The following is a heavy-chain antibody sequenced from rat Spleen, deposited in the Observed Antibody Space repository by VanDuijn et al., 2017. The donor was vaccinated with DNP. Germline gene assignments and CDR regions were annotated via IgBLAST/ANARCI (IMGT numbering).Heavy chain of an antibody. CDR3: ARLDYGFDY. Sequence: EVHLVESGGGLAQPGRSMKLSCVASGFTFNNSYMAWVRQAPTKGLEWVASISPSAGRTSYRDSVKGRFTISRDNAESTLYLHMDSLRCEDTATYYCARLDYGFDYWGQGVMVTVST. J-gene: IGHJ2*01. D-gene: IGHD1-11*01. V-gene: IGHV5-25*01. CDR2: ISPSAGRT. CDR1: GFTFNNSY.